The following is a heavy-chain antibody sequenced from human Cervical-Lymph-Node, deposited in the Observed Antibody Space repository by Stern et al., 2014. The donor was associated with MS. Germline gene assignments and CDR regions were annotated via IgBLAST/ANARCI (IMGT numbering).Heavy chain of an antibody. J-gene: IGHJ4*02. Sequence: QDQLVQSGAEVKKPGASVKVSCKASGYTFTSYYMPWVRHAPGQGLEWMGIINPSGGSTRYAPTFPGRVTMTSDTPTRPVHMQPRSLRSEDTAVYYCARAIGVAATFDYWGQGTLVTVSS. CDR2: INPSGGST. CDR1: GYTFTSYY. V-gene: IGHV1-46*03. D-gene: IGHD2-15*01. CDR3: ARAIGVAATFDY.